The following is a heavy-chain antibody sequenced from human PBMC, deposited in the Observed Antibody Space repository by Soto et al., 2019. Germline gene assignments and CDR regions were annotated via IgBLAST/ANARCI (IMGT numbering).Heavy chain of an antibody. CDR3: ARDGVGATTYFGYFDY. D-gene: IGHD1-26*01. CDR1: GFTFSGYS. J-gene: IGHJ4*02. CDR2: TRHDGSNT. Sequence: PGGSLRLSCAASGFTFSGYSMHWVRQAPGKGLEWVAVTRHDGSNTYYADSVRGRFTISRDNSKKTLYLQMNSLRAEDTAVYYCARDGVGATTYFGYFDYWGQGTLDTVSS. V-gene: IGHV3-33*01.